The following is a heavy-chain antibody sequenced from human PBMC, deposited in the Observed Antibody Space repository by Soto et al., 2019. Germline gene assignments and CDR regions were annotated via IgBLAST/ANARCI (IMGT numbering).Heavy chain of an antibody. J-gene: IGHJ6*02. D-gene: IGHD3-3*01. Sequence: PSETLSLTCTVSGGSISSGGYYWSWIRQHPGKGLEWIGYIYYSGSTYYNPSLKSRVTISVDTSKNQFSLKLSSVTAADTAVYYCARVRDFWSGPTDGYMDVWGQGTTVTVSS. CDR3: ARVRDFWSGPTDGYMDV. CDR1: GGSISSGGYY. CDR2: IYYSGST. V-gene: IGHV4-31*03.